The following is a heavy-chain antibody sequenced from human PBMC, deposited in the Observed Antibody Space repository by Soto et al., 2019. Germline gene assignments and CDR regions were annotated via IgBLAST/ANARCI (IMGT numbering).Heavy chain of an antibody. CDR1: GFAFSTYA. J-gene: IGHJ3*02. V-gene: IGHV3-23*01. D-gene: IGHD4-17*01. CDR2: ITKSGETT. Sequence: HPGGSLRLSCAASGFAFSTYAMNWVRQAPGKGLEWVSAITKSGETTYYAESVRGRFAISRDNSINTLFLQMSHLRTEDTAVYYCAHPRGYGVFDAVDIWGQGTMVTVSS. CDR3: AHPRGYGVFDAVDI.